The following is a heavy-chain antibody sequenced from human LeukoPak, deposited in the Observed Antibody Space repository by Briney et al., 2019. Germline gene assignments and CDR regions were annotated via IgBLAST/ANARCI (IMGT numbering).Heavy chain of an antibody. CDR3: AMGAYYDSSGYYPFDY. J-gene: IGHJ4*02. Sequence: SETLSLTCTVSGGSISSYYWSWIRQPPGKGLEWIGYIYYSGSTNYNPSLKSRVTISVDTSKNQFSLKLSSVTAAGTAGYYLAMGAYYDSSGYYPFDYWGQGTLVTVSS. D-gene: IGHD3-22*01. V-gene: IGHV4-59*01. CDR1: GGSISSYY. CDR2: IYYSGST.